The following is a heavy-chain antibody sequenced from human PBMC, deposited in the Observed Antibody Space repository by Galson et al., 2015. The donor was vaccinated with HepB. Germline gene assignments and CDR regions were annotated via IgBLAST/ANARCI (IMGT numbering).Heavy chain of an antibody. J-gene: IGHJ3*02. Sequence: SVKVSCKASGYSITTYNMHWVRQAPGQGLEWMGGIIPIFGTANYAQKFQGRVTISADESTSTAYMDLSSLRSEDTAMYYCARDRRESNSRDAFDIWGQGTMVTVSS. D-gene: IGHD6-13*01. V-gene: IGHV1-69*13. CDR2: IIPIFGTA. CDR3: ARDRRESNSRDAFDI. CDR1: GYSITTYN.